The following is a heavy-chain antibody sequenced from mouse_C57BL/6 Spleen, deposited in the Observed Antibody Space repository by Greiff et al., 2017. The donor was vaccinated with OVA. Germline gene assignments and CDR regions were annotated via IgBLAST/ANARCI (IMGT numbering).Heavy chain of an antibody. CDR3: ARSGDYGGAMDY. V-gene: IGHV1-42*01. J-gene: IGHJ4*01. CDR2: INPRTGGT. D-gene: IGHD1-1*02. CDR1: GYSFTGYY. Sequence: EVKLQESGPELVKPGASVKISCKASGYSFTGYYMNWVKQSPEKSLEWIGEINPRTGGTTYNQKLKAKATLTVDKSSSTAYMQLKSLTSEDSAVYYCARSGDYGGAMDYWGQGTSVTVSS.